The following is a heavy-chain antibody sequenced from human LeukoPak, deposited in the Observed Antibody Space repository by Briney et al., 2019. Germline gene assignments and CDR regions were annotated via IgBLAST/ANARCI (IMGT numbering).Heavy chain of an antibody. CDR2: INPNSGGT. D-gene: IGHD3-22*01. CDR1: GYTFTGYY. CDR3: AIRREYYYEYYFDY. V-gene: IGHV1-2*02. Sequence: ASVKVSCKASGYTFTGYYMHWVRQAPGQGLEWMGWINPNSGGTNCAQKFQGRVTMTRDTSISTAYMELSRLRSDDTAVYYCAIRREYYYEYYFDYWGQGTLVTVSS. J-gene: IGHJ4*02.